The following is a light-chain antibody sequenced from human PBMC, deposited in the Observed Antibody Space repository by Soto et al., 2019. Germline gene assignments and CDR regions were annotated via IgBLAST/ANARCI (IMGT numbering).Light chain of an antibody. CDR1: QLLSSY. J-gene: IGKJ5*01. CDR3: HQRNQ. Sequence: EFVLTQSPVTLSLSPGARSSLSCRASQLLSSYLAWYQQIPGQPPRLLIYDSTKRAAGIPARFSGSRSGTDFTLTIRSVEPEDFAMYYCHQRNQFGQGTRLEIK. V-gene: IGKV3-11*01. CDR2: DST.